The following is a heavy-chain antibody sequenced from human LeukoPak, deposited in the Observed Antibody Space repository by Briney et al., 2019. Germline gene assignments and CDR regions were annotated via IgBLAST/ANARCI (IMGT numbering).Heavy chain of an antibody. V-gene: IGHV3-7*01. Sequence: PGGSLRLSCAASGFTVSSNYMSWVRQAPGKGPEWVANIKEDGTQKYYVDSVRGRFTISRDNADNSLYLQMNSLRGEDTAVYYCAKTGERDYWGRGTLVTVSS. J-gene: IGHJ4*02. CDR2: IKEDGTQK. CDR3: AKTGERDY. D-gene: IGHD7-27*01. CDR1: GFTVSSNY.